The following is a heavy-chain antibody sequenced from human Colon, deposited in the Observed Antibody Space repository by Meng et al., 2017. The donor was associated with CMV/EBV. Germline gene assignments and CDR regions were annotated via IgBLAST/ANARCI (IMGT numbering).Heavy chain of an antibody. CDR1: WFSLRTPEVG. V-gene: IGHV2-5*02. J-gene: IGHJ4*02. D-gene: IGHD6-19*01. CDR2: IYWDDDN. CDR3: AHGRGWLTDY. Sequence: QIPLKESGPTLVNTPQTLTLTCTFSWFSLRTPEVGVHWIRQPPGRALEWLALIYWDDDNQFRPSLKNRITITKDTSKNQVVLTMTNMDPVDTATYHCAHGRGWLTDYWGQGTLVTVSS.